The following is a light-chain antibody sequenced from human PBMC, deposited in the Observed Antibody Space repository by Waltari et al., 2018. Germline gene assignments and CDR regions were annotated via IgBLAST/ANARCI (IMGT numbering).Light chain of an antibody. J-gene: IGLJ6*01. CDR2: DNN. CDR3: GVWDSSLRTHV. Sequence: QSVLTQPPSLSGDPGQRVTISCTGTSSNIGGFNVYWYQQFPGTAPKLLIYDNNQRPSEISDLFSGSKSGSSASLTITGLQPGDEADYYCGVWDSSLRTHVFGSGTKLTVL. CDR1: SSNIGGFN. V-gene: IGLV1-51*01.